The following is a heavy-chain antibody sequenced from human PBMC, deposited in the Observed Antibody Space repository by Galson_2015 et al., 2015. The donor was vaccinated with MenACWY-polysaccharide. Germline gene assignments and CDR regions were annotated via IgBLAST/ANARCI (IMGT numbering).Heavy chain of an antibody. J-gene: IGHJ4*02. Sequence: PALVKPTQTLTLTCTFSGFSLSTSGVGVGWIRQPPGKALEWLALIYWDDDKRYSPSLKSRLTITKDTSKNQVVLTMTNMDHVDTATYYCAHSGDYCSSTSCPKYFDSWGQGTLSPSPQ. CDR2: IYWDDDK. D-gene: IGHD2-2*01. CDR3: AHSGDYCSSTSCPKYFDS. V-gene: IGHV2-5*02. CDR1: GFSLSTSGVG.